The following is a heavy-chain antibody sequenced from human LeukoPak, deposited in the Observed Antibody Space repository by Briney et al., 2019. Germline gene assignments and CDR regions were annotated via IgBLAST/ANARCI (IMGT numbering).Heavy chain of an antibody. CDR3: ARDGAGSGDKLLSGESYYYYMDV. D-gene: IGHD3-10*01. CDR1: GYTFTSYG. J-gene: IGHJ6*03. Sequence: ASVKVSCKASGYTFTSYGISWVRQAPGQGLEWMGWISAYNGNTNYAQKLQGRVTMTTDTSTSTAYMELRSLRSDDTAVYYCARDGAGSGDKLLSGESYYYYMDVWGKGTTVTVSS. CDR2: ISAYNGNT. V-gene: IGHV1-18*01.